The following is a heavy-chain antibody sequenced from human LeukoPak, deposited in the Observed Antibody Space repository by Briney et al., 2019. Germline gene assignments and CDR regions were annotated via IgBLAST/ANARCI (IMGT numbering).Heavy chain of an antibody. V-gene: IGHV3-21*01. J-gene: IGHJ6*02. CDR2: ISSSSSYI. D-gene: IGHD3-3*01. CDR1: GFTFSSYS. Sequence: GGSLRLSCAASGFTFSSYSMNWVRQAPGKGLEWVSSISSSSSYIYYADSVKGRFTISRDNAKNSLYLQMNSLRAEDTAVYYCARDGSEAYDSWSGYYWDYYYYGMDVWGQGTTVTVSS. CDR3: ARDGSEAYDSWSGYYWDYYYYGMDV.